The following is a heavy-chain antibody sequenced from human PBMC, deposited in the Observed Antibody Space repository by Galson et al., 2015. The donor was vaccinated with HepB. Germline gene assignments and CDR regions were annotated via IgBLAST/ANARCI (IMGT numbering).Heavy chain of an antibody. D-gene: IGHD5-18*01. V-gene: IGHV3-66*01. CDR3: ARERKHSYGSDY. J-gene: IGHJ4*02. Sequence: SLRLSCAASGFTVSSNYMSWVREAPGKGLEWVSVIYSDGSTYCADSVKGRFTISRDNSKNTLYLQMNGLRAEDTAVYYCARERKHSYGSDYWGQGTLVTVSS. CDR1: GFTVSSNY. CDR2: IYSDGST.